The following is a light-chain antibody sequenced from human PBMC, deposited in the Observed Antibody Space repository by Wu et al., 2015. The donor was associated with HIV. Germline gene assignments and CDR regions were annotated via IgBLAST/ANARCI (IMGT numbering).Light chain of an antibody. J-gene: IGKJ2*01. CDR2: KAS. CDR1: QSISAW. CDR3: HHYGSAPPHI. V-gene: IGKV1-5*03. Sequence: DIQMTQSPPTLSASVGDRVTITCRASQSISAWLAWYQQKPGKAPKVVIYKASTLESGVPTRFSGSGFGTEFTLTISSLQPDDFAVYYCHHYGSAPPHISGQGTKLEIK.